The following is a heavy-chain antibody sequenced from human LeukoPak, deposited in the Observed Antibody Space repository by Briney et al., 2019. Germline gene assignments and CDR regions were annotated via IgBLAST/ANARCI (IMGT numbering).Heavy chain of an antibody. CDR1: GFTFDDYG. CDR2: INWNGGST. V-gene: IGHV3-20*04. D-gene: IGHD2-2*02. J-gene: IGHJ1*01. Sequence: GGSLRLSCAASGFTFDDYGMSWVRQAPGKGLEWVSGINWNGGSTGYADSVKGRFTISRDNAKNSLYLQMNSLRAEDTALYYCASCSRTSCYTEYFQHWGQGTLVTVSS. CDR3: ASCSRTSCYTEYFQH.